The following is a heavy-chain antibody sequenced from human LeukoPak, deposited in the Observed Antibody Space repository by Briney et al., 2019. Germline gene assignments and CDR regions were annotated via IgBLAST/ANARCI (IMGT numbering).Heavy chain of an antibody. CDR1: GFTFSNAW. J-gene: IGHJ4*02. Sequence: GGSLRLSCAASGFTFSNAWMSWVRQAPGKGLEWVGRIKSKTDGGTTDYAAPVKGRFTISRDDSKTTLYLQMNSLKTEDTAVYYCTIGYCSGGSCYGYYFDYWGQGTLVTVSS. CDR3: TIGYCSGGSCYGYYFDY. V-gene: IGHV3-15*01. D-gene: IGHD2-15*01. CDR2: IKSKTDGGTT.